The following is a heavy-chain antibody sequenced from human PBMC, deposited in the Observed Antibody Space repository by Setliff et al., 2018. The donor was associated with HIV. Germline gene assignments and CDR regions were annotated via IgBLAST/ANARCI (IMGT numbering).Heavy chain of an antibody. CDR2: IYTSEST. V-gene: IGHV4-61*02. J-gene: IGHJ6*02. CDR3: AREDYYYYGMDV. CDR1: GGSISSGSYY. Sequence: PSETLSLTCTVSGGSISSGSYYWNWIRQPAGKGLEWIGRIYTSESTNYNPSLKSRVTISVDTSKNQFSLKLSSVTAADTAVYYCAREDYYYYGMDVWGQGTKVTVSS.